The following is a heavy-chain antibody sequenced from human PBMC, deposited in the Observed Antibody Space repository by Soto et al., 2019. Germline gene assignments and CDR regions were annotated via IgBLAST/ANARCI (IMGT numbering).Heavy chain of an antibody. V-gene: IGHV1-69*04. CDR2: IIPILGIA. CDR1: GCTFSVYT. Sequence: GASVKVSCKASGCTFSVYTVSCGLIAPGQGLEWMGRIIPILGIANYAQKFQGRVTITADKSTSTAYMELSSLRSEDTAVYYCARDLKWSGMGAYRIGAFDIWGQGTMVTVSS. D-gene: IGHD2-8*02. J-gene: IGHJ3*02. CDR3: ARDLKWSGMGAYRIGAFDI.